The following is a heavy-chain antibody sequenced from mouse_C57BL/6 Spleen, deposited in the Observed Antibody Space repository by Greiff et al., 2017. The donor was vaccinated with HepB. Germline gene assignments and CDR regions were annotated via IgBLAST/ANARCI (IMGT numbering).Heavy chain of an antibody. D-gene: IGHD2-2*01. CDR2: INPNNGGT. CDR3: ARSGYGYDVSY. V-gene: IGHV1-26*01. J-gene: IGHJ3*01. Sequence: EVQLQQSGPELVKPGASVKISCKASGYTFTDYYMNWVKQSHGKSLEWIGDINPNNGGTSYNQKFKGKATLTVDKSSSTAYMELRSLTSEDSAVYYCARSGYGYDVSYWGQGTLVTVSA. CDR1: GYTFTDYY.